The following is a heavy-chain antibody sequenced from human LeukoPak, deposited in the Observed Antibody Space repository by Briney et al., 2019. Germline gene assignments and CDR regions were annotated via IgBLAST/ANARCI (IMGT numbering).Heavy chain of an antibody. Sequence: GGSLRLSCVASGFTFSNYWMSWVRQAPGKGLEWVANIKQEGSEKFYVDSVRGRFTISRDNAKNRLYLQMNSLRAEDTAVYYCTRAGAYCYDSSVSDYWGQGTLVTVSS. V-gene: IGHV3-7*01. CDR3: TRAGAYCYDSSVSDY. J-gene: IGHJ4*02. CDR2: IKQEGSEK. CDR1: GFTFSNYW. D-gene: IGHD3-22*01.